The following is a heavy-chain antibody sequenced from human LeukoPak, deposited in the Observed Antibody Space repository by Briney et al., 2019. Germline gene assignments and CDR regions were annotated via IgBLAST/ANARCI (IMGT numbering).Heavy chain of an antibody. Sequence: GRSLRLSCAASGFTVTTYGMHWVRQAPGKGLEWVALISSPGNNTHYGDSVKGRFTISRDNSKNTLYLEMSSLETEDTAVYYCATDDYYGNSGTLDADFFDYWGQGTLVAVSS. J-gene: IGHJ4*02. CDR2: ISSPGNNT. D-gene: IGHD3-22*01. V-gene: IGHV3-30*03. CDR1: GFTVTTYG. CDR3: ATDDYYGNSGTLDADFFDY.